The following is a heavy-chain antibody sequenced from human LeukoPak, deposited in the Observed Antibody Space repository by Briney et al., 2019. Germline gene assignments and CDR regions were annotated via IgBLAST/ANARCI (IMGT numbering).Heavy chain of an antibody. CDR1: GGSISSYY. J-gene: IGHJ5*02. Sequence: PSETLSLTCTVSGGSISSYYWSCIRQPAGKGLEWIGRIYGTGTITYNPSLQSRVTMSVDTSKNEFSLKMSSVTAADTAVYYCTRDSGTTGEVKFDPWGQGTLVAV. D-gene: IGHD3-10*01. CDR2: IYGTGTI. CDR3: TRDSGTTGEVKFDP. V-gene: IGHV4-4*07.